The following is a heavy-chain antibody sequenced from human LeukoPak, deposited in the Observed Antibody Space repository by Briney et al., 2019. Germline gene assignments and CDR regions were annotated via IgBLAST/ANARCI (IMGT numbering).Heavy chain of an antibody. Sequence: PGGSLRLSCAASGFIFSKYWMSWVRQGPGEGPEWVANINQGGSEKYYVDSVKGRFTISRDNAKNSLDLQMNSLRAEDTAVYYCARDYSDWFDPWGQGTLVTVSS. CDR2: INQGGSEK. D-gene: IGHD2-21*01. V-gene: IGHV3-7*01. CDR1: GFIFSKYW. CDR3: ARDYSDWFDP. J-gene: IGHJ5*02.